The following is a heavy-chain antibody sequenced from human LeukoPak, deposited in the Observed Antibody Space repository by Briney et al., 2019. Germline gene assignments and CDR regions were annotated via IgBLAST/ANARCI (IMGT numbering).Heavy chain of an antibody. V-gene: IGHV4-30-4*01. J-gene: IGHJ4*02. CDR1: GGSISSGDYY. Sequence: PSQTLSLTCTVSGGSISSGDYYWSWIRQPPGKGLEWIGYIYYSGSTYYNPSLKSRVTISVDTSKNQFSLKLSSVTAADTAVYYYARTGGYYYDSSGYYYGYWGQGTLVTVSS. D-gene: IGHD3-22*01. CDR3: ARTGGYYYDSSGYYYGY. CDR2: IYYSGST.